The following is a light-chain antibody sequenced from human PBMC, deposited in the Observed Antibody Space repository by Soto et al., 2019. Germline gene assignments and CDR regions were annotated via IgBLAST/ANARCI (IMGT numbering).Light chain of an antibody. CDR3: AAWDDSLKGLL. J-gene: IGLJ2*01. Sequence: QSVLTQPPSVSEAPRQRVTISCSGSSSNIGNNGVNWYQQLPGRAPKLLIYSDGVLASGVSDRFSGSKSGTSASLAISGLQSDDEADYYCAAWDDSLKGLLFGGGTKVTVL. CDR1: SSNIGNNG. CDR2: SDG. V-gene: IGLV1-36*01.